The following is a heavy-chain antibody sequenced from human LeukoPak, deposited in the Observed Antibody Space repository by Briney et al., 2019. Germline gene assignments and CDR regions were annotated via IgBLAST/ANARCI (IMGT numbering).Heavy chain of an antibody. V-gene: IGHV4-4*07. CDR1: GGSISIYY. J-gene: IGHJ4*02. CDR3: AREITPSVLRFLEWPYYFDY. CDR2: IYTSGST. D-gene: IGHD3-3*01. Sequence: NPSETLSLTCTVSGGSISIYYWSWIRQPAGKGLEWIGRIYTSGSTNYNPSLKSRVTMSVDTSKNRFSLKLSSVTAADTAVYYCAREITPSVLRFLEWPYYFDYWGQGTLVTVSS.